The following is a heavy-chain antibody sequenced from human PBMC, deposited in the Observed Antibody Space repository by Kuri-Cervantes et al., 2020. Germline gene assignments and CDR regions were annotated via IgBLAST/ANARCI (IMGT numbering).Heavy chain of an antibody. CDR2: IYHSGST. D-gene: IGHD3-9*01. CDR1: GYSISSGYY. J-gene: IGHJ2*01. V-gene: IGHV4-38-2*01. CDR3: AATADILTGYRYWYFDL. Sequence: SQTLSLTCAVSGYSISSGYYWGWIRQPPGKGLEWIGSIYHSGSTYYNPSLKSRVTISVDTSKNQFSLKLSSVTAADTAVYYCAATADILTGYRYWYFDLWGRGTLVTVSS.